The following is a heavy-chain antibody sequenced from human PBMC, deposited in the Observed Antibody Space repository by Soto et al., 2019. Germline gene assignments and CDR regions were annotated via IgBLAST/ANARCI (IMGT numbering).Heavy chain of an antibody. J-gene: IGHJ4*02. CDR2: LYSGGKT. Sequence: GGSLRLSCAVSGLTVSSNYMSWVRQAPWKGLEWVSVLYSGGKTYYADSVKGRFTISRDNSKNTLYLQMNNLRAEDTALYYCARVGDYDILTAYPTGHFDYWGQGTLVTVSS. CDR3: ARVGDYDILTAYPTGHFDY. V-gene: IGHV3-66*01. D-gene: IGHD3-9*01. CDR1: GLTVSSNY.